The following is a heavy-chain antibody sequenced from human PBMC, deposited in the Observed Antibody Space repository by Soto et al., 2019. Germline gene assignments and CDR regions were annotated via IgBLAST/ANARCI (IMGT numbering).Heavy chain of an antibody. CDR3: VRPMNYNDYLDY. J-gene: IGHJ4*02. CDR2: IHGNNGNT. D-gene: IGHD3-10*01. CDR1: GYTFTDYS. Sequence: QVQLVQSGAEEKKPGASVKVSCKASGYTFTDYSMHWVRQAPGQRLEWMGWIHGNNGNTRYSQNFQGRVTITRDTSTSTDYMELSSLTSEDTAVYYCVRPMNYNDYLDYWGQGTLVTVSS. V-gene: IGHV1-3*05.